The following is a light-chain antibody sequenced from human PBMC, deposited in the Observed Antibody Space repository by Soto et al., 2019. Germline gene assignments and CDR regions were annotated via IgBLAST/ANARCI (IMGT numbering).Light chain of an antibody. J-gene: IGKJ5*01. CDR1: QSVSSN. Sequence: EILMTQSPATLSVSQGERATLSCGASQSVSSNLAWYQQKPGQAPRLLIYDASNRATGIPARFSGSGSGTDFTLTISSLEPEDFAVYYCQQRSNWPPITFGQGTRLEI. V-gene: IGKV3-11*01. CDR3: QQRSNWPPIT. CDR2: DAS.